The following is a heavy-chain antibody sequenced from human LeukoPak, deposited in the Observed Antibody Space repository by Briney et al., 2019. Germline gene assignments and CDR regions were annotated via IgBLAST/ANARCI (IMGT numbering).Heavy chain of an antibody. D-gene: IGHD1-26*01. Sequence: GGTLRLSCRASGFTFSGFGMSWVRQTPGKGLEWVSAMTGSGGRTYYADSVKGRFTISRDNSENTLYLQINSLRAEDTAVYHCARNARWELPEPGGDYWGQGTLVTVSS. V-gene: IGHV3-23*01. CDR2: MTGSGGRT. CDR3: ARNARWELPEPGGDY. CDR1: GFTFSGFG. J-gene: IGHJ4*02.